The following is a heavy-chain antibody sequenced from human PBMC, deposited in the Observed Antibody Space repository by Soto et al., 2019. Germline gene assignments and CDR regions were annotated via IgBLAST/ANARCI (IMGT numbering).Heavy chain of an antibody. V-gene: IGHV3-30-3*01. J-gene: IGHJ3*02. CDR1: GSTFSSYD. CDR2: ITPDGNRA. Sequence: QVQLVESGGDVVQPGRSLRLSCAASGSTFSSYDIHWVRQAPGKGLEWVAHITPDGNRAYYADSVKGRFTVSRDNARNTVYLQVKSLTPEDTAVYHCVRGPSHGAFDIWGQGTLVTVSS. CDR3: VRGPSHGAFDI.